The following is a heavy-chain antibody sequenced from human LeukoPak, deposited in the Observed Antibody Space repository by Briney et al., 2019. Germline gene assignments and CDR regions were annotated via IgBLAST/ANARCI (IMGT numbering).Heavy chain of an antibody. J-gene: IGHJ4*02. CDR3: ARVRLADERAWAY. Sequence: ASVKVSCTASGYTFSDFYIHWVRQAPGQGLEYVGWITPKSGDTYSPQRFQGRVTMTRDASISTAYMELSSLRSDDTAVYFCARVRLADERAWAYWGQGTLVTVSS. V-gene: IGHV1-2*02. CDR2: ITPKSGDT. D-gene: IGHD3-3*02. CDR1: GYTFSDFY.